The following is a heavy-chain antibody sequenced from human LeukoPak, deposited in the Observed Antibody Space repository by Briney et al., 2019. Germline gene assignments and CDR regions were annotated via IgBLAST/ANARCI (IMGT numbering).Heavy chain of an antibody. V-gene: IGHV1-2*02. J-gene: IGHJ3*02. D-gene: IGHD1-26*01. Sequence: ASVKVSCKASGYTFTGYYMHWVRQAPGQGLEWMGWINPNSGGTNYGRVTMTRDTSISTAYMELSRLRSDDTAVYYCAGDLGPRGSYGSHDAFDIWGQGTMVTVSS. CDR1: GYTFTGYY. CDR3: AGDLGPRGSYGSHDAFDI. CDR2: INPNSGGT.